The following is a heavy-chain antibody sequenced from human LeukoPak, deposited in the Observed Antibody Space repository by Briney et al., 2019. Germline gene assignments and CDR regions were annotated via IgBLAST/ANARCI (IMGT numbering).Heavy chain of an antibody. Sequence: GRSLRLSCSSSGFTFGDYAMTWVRQAPGKGLEWVGFIRSKAYGGTTEYAASMKGRFTISRDDSKSIAYLQMNSLKTEDTAVYYYTRAVRFCSGGTCYYPYFGFWGQGTLVTVSS. J-gene: IGHJ4*02. V-gene: IGHV3-49*04. CDR3: TRAVRFCSGGTCYYPYFGF. D-gene: IGHD2-15*01. CDR1: GFTFGDYA. CDR2: IRSKAYGGTT.